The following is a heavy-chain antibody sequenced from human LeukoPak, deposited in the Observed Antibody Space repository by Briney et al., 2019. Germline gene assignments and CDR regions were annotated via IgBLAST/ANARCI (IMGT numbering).Heavy chain of an antibody. CDR1: GFTFDDYA. CDR3: AKRGGIVVVTNYFDY. CDR2: ISWNSGSI. J-gene: IGHJ4*02. Sequence: GRSLRLSCAASGFTFDDYAMHWVRQAPGKGLEWVSGISWNSGSIGYADSVKGRFTISRDNSKNTLYLQMNSLRAEDTAVYYCAKRGGIVVVTNYFDYWGQGTLVTVSS. V-gene: IGHV3-9*01. D-gene: IGHD2-21*02.